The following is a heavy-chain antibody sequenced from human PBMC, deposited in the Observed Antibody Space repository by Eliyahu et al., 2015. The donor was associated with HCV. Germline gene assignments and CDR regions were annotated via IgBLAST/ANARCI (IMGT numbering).Heavy chain of an antibody. CDR1: GGSVXNYY. J-gene: IGHJ6*02. CDR2: IYYSGTGTT. V-gene: IGHV4-59*02. D-gene: IGHD6-13*01. CDR3: AGERNIGAQEGMDV. Sequence: QVQLQESGPGLVKPSETLSLTCTVSGGSVXNYYWSWIRRPPGKGLEWIGYIYYSGTGTTKYNPSLRGRVTISLETSKNQFSLKLTSVTATDAAVYYCAGERNIGAQEGMDVWGQGTTVTVSS.